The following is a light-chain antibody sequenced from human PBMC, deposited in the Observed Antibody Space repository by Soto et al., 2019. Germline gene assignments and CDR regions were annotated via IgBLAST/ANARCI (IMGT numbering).Light chain of an antibody. CDR2: EVS. V-gene: IGLV2-14*01. J-gene: IGLJ2*01. CDR3: VTWDSSLSAVV. Sequence: QSVLTQPASVSGSPGQSITISCTGTSSDVGGYNYVSWYQQHPGKAPKLMIYEVSNRPSGVSNRFSGSKSGTSATLGITGLQTGDEAEYFCVTWDSSLSAVVFGGGTKLTVL. CDR1: SSDVGGYNY.